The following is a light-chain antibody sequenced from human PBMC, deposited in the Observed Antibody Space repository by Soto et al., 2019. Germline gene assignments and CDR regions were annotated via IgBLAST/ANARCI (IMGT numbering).Light chain of an antibody. CDR3: QQLNSYPRT. V-gene: IGKV1-9*01. CDR2: AAS. J-gene: IGKJ4*01. CDR1: QGISSH. Sequence: IQLTQSPSSLSASVVDRVTITCLASQGISSHLAWYQQKLGKAPKLLISAASTLQSGVPSRFSGSGSGTEFTLTISSLQPEDFATYYCQQLNSYPRTFGGGTKVDIK.